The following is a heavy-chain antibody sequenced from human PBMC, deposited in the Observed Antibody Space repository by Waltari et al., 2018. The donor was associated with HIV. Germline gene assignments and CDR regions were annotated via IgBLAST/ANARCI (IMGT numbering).Heavy chain of an antibody. V-gene: IGHV3-74*01. CDR3: SRDTFGEYDF. D-gene: IGHD3-3*01. CDR1: EFSVTNYW. J-gene: IGHJ4*02. CDR2: INIDGRTI. Sequence: EVKLVQSGGGLIKPGGSLRLYCAASEFSVTNYWMHWVRQSPGKGLVWVSRINIDGRTIDYADSVKGRFTISRDSAKNTLSLQMNSLREEDTAVYYCSRDTFGEYDFWGQGALVTVSS.